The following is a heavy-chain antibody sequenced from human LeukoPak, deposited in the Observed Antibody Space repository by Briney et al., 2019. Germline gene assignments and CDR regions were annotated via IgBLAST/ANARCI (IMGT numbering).Heavy chain of an antibody. CDR1: GFTFSSYG. Sequence: GGSLRLSCIASGFTFSSYGMHWVRQAPGKGLEWVALISHDESNKYYADSVKGRFTISRDNSKNTLYLQMNSLRAEDTAVYYCAQGAYFYDRSPFCPGFWGQGILVTVSS. D-gene: IGHD3-22*01. CDR3: AQGAYFYDRSPFCPGF. J-gene: IGHJ4*02. CDR2: ISHDESNK. V-gene: IGHV3-30*18.